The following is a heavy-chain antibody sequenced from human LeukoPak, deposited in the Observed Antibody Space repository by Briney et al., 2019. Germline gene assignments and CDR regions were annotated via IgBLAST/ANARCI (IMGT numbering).Heavy chain of an antibody. V-gene: IGHV4-4*02. J-gene: IGHJ3*01. CDR3: ARDASLQTGAFDV. D-gene: IGHD5-24*01. CDR1: GGSISRSDW. CDR2: IFHSGST. Sequence: ASGTLSLTCAVSGGSISRSDWWSWVRQSPGKGLEWIGEIFHSGSTKYNPSLKSRVTISVDKSKSQFSLNLTSVTAADTAMYYCARDASLQTGAFDVWGQGTMVTVSS.